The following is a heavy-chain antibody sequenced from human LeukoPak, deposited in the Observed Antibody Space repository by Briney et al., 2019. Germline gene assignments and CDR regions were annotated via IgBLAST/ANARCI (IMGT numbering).Heavy chain of an antibody. D-gene: IGHD3-16*01. V-gene: IGHV3-30*03. CDR3: GESHPLTGTTEEGEYLQH. CDR1: GLTFSSFG. CDR2: ISFDGSNQ. Sequence: GGSLRLSCAASGLTFSSFGMHWVRQAPGQGLEWVAVISFDGSNQYYADSVKRRFTIYRDNFKNSVYLQMNSLSSEETAVYYCGESHPLTGTTEEGEYLQHWGQGTLVTVSS. J-gene: IGHJ1*01.